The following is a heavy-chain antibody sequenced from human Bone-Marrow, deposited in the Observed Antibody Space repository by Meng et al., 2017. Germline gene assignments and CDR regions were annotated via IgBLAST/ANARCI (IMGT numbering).Heavy chain of an antibody. V-gene: IGHV4-34*01. D-gene: IGHD5-24*01. CDR2: INHSGST. CDR3: ARGRRWLQLFYYYYGMDV. J-gene: IGHJ6*02. CDR1: GGSLSGYY. Sequence: GSLRLSCAVYGGSLSGYYWSWIRQPPGKGLEWIGEINHSGSTNYNPSLTSRVTISVDTSKNQFSLKLSSVTAADTAVYYCARGRRWLQLFYYYYGMDVWGQGTTVTVSS.